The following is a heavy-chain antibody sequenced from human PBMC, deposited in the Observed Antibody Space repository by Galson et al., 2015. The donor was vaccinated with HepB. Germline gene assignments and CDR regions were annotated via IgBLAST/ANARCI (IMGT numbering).Heavy chain of an antibody. J-gene: IGHJ2*01. CDR1: GFTFSSYS. D-gene: IGHD1-26*01. CDR2: ISSSSSYI. CDR3: ARDVSWEVGATTDWYFDL. Sequence: SLRLSCAASGFTFSSYSMNWVRQAPGKGLEWVSPISSSSSYIYYADSVKGRFTISRDNAKNSLYLQMNSLRAEDTAAYYCARDVSWEVGATTDWYFDLWGRGTLVTVSS. V-gene: IGHV3-21*01.